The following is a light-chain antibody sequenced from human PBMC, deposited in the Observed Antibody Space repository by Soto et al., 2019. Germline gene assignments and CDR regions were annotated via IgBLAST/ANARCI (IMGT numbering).Light chain of an antibody. Sequence: QSALTQPASGSGSPGQSVTSACAGTRGDVGGYTYVSWYQQHPGNAPKLMIHAVTNRPSGVSNRCSGSKSGNTASLPISSLPAEDEADYYCCYYTGASTYVVGTGTKVTVL. J-gene: IGLJ1*01. CDR1: RGDVGGYTY. V-gene: IGLV2-14*01. CDR2: AVT. CDR3: CYYTGASTYV.